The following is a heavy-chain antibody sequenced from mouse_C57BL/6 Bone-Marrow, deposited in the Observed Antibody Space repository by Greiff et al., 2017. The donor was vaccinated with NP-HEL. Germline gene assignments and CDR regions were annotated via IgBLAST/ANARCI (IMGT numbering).Heavy chain of an antibody. V-gene: IGHV1-54*01. D-gene: IGHD1-1*01. CDR1: GYAFTNYL. CDR3: ARSNYYGSSYWYFDV. CDR2: INPGSGGT. Sequence: QVQLQQSGAELVRPGTSVKVSCKASGYAFTNYLIEWVKQRPGQGLEWIGVINPGSGGTNYNEKFKGKATLTADKSSSTAYMQLSSLTSEDCAVYFCARSNYYGSSYWYFDVWGTGTTVTVSS. J-gene: IGHJ1*03.